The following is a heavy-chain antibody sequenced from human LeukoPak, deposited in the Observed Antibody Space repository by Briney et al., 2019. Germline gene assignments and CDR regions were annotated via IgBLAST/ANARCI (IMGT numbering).Heavy chain of an antibody. CDR2: MDPNSGNT. Sequence: ASVKVSCKASRYTFTSYDINWVRQATGQGLEWMGWMDPNSGNTNYAQKFQGRVTITADESTSTAYMELSSLRSEDTAVYYCARRGGYSYGNAFDTWGQGTMVTVSS. CDR1: RYTFTSYD. D-gene: IGHD5-18*01. V-gene: IGHV1-8*03. J-gene: IGHJ3*02. CDR3: ARRGGYSYGNAFDT.